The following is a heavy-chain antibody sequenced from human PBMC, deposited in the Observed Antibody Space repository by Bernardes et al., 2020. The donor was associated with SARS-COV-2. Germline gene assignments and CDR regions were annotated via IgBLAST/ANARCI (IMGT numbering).Heavy chain of an antibody. CDR2: IYYSGST. CDR3: ARRSSSSWAYYGMDV. J-gene: IGHJ6*02. V-gene: IGHV4-39*01. D-gene: IGHD6-13*01. CDR1: GGSISSSSYY. Sequence: SETLSLTRTVSGGSISSSSYYWGWIRQPPGKGLEWIGSIYYSGSTYYNPSLKSRVTISVDTSKNQFSLKLSSVTAADTAVYYCARRSSSSWAYYGMDVWGQGTTVTVSS.